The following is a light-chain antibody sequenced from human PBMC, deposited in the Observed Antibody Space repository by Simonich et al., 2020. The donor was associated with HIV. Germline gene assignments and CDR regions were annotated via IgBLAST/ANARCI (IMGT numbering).Light chain of an antibody. J-gene: IGKJ2*01. Sequence: EIVLTQSPGTLSLSPGERATLSCRASQSVSSSYLAWYQQKPGQALRLLIYGASTRATGIPARFSGSGSGTEFTLTIRSLQSEDFAVYYCQQYHNWPPYTFGQGTKLEIK. V-gene: IGKV3-15*01. CDR1: QSVSSSY. CDR3: QQYHNWPPYT. CDR2: GAS.